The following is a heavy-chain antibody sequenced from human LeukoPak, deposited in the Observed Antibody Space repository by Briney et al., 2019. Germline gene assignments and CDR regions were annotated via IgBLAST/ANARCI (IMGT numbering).Heavy chain of an antibody. V-gene: IGHV4-59*01. CDR3: ARLGYKGFDI. CDR2: IYYSGST. Sequence: SETLSLTCTVSGGSISSYYWSWIRQPPGKELEWIGYIYYSGSTTYNPSLKSRVTISVDTSKNQFSLRLSSVTAADTAVYYCARLGYKGFDIWGQGTMVTTSS. CDR1: GGSISSYY. D-gene: IGHD5-12*01. J-gene: IGHJ3*02.